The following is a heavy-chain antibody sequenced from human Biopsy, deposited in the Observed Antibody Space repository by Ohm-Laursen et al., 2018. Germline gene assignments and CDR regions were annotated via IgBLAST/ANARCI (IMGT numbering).Heavy chain of an antibody. D-gene: IGHD1-26*01. J-gene: IGHJ3*02. CDR3: ARGTGRYYVYGAFDI. CDR2: IYYSGST. CDR1: GGSIGSFF. V-gene: IGHV4-59*12. Sequence: SDTLSLTCTVSGGSIGSFFWSWIRQPPGKGLEWIGYIYYSGSTNYNLSLESRVTMSVDTSKNQFSLNLRSVTAADTAVYYCARGTGRYYVYGAFDIWGQGTVVTVSS.